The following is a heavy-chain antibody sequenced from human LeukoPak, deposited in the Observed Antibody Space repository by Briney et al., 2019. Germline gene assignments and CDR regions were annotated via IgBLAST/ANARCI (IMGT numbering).Heavy chain of an antibody. Sequence: SETLSLTCSVSGGSISNYYWSWIRQPPGEGLEWIGYIYYSGSTSYNPSLRSRVTISVDTSKNQFSLKLNSVTAADTAVYYCARSKDILTGYCFDYWGLGTLVTVSS. V-gene: IGHV4-59*01. CDR3: ARSKDILTGYCFDY. D-gene: IGHD3-9*01. CDR2: IYYSGST. CDR1: GGSISNYY. J-gene: IGHJ4*02.